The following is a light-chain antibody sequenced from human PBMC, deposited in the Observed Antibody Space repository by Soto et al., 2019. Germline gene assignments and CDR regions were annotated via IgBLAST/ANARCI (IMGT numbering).Light chain of an antibody. CDR1: SSDVGGYNY. V-gene: IGLV2-14*01. J-gene: IGLJ1*01. CDR3: SSYTRSSTPYV. Sequence: QSVLTQPASVSGSPGQSITISCTGTSSDVGGYNYVSWYQHHPGKAPKLMIYEVSNRPSRVSNRFSGSKSGNTASLTISGLQAEDEADYYCSSYTRSSTPYVYGTGTKLTVL. CDR2: EVS.